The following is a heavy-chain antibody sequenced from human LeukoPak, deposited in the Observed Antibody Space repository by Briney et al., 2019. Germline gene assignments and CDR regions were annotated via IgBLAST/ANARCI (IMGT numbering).Heavy chain of an antibody. D-gene: IGHD5-24*01. CDR2: ISSDGIKT. Sequence: GGSLRLSCTASGFTFSRYAMHWVRQAPGKGMEYVSVISSDGIKTYYSDSVKGRFTISRDNSKNTLYLQMNSLRAEDTAVYYCAKGGDGYNYYFDYWGQETLVTVSS. J-gene: IGHJ4*02. CDR1: GFTFSRYA. V-gene: IGHV3-64*04. CDR3: AKGGDGYNYYFDY.